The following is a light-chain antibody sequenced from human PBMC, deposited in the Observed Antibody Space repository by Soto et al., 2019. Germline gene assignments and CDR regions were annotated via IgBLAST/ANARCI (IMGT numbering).Light chain of an antibody. CDR1: SSDVGGYNY. V-gene: IGLV2-14*03. CDR2: DVS. CDR3: SSYSSRSTHV. J-gene: IGLJ1*01. Sequence: QSALTQPASVSGSPGQSITISCTGTSSDVGGYNYVSWYQQHPGKAPKPMIYDVSNRPSGVSNRFSGSKSGNTASLTISGLQAEDEADYYCSSYSSRSTHVFGTGTKLTVL.